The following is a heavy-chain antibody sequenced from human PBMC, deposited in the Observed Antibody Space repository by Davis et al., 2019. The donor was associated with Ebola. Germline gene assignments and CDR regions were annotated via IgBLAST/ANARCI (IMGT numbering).Heavy chain of an antibody. CDR1: GGSVSGYY. Sequence: PSETLSLTCAVYGGSVSGYYWSWIRQPPGKGLEWIGEINHSGSTNYNPSLKSRVTISVDTSKNQFSLKLSSVTAADTAVYYCARDPSSVVPAAIPFDYWGQGTLVTVSS. D-gene: IGHD2-2*01. CDR3: ARDPSSVVPAAIPFDY. CDR2: INHSGST. J-gene: IGHJ4*02. V-gene: IGHV4-34*01.